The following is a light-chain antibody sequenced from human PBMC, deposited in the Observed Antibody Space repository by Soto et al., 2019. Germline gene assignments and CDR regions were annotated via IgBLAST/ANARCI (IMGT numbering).Light chain of an antibody. V-gene: IGKV1-39*01. J-gene: IGKJ2*01. CDR1: QYISNY. Sequence: DIKMTQSPSSLSASVGDRVTITCRASQYISNYLNWYQQKSGTAPKLLIHTASTLQSGVQSRFSGRGSGPDFTLTISSVQPDDFEIYFCQQSYSTPPTCGKGTTLEIK. CDR2: TAS. CDR3: QQSYSTPPT.